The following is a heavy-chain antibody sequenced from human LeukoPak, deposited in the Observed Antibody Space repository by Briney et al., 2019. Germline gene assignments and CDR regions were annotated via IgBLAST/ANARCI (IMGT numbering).Heavy chain of an antibody. V-gene: IGHV3-49*04. Sequence: GGSLRLSCAASGFTFSSFAMSWVRQAPGKGLEWVGFIRSKAYGGTTEYAASVKGRFTISRDDSKSIAYLQMNSLKTEDTAVYYCTRVFTMVRGVTYYYYYYMDVWGKGTTVTISS. CDR1: GFTFSSFA. J-gene: IGHJ6*03. CDR3: TRVFTMVRGVTYYYYYYMDV. CDR2: IRSKAYGGTT. D-gene: IGHD3-10*01.